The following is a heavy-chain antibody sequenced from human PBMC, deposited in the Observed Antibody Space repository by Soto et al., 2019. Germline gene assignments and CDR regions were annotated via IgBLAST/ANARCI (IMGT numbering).Heavy chain of an antibody. V-gene: IGHV3-74*01. CDR3: ARGGSLNWYFDL. J-gene: IGHJ2*01. CDR1: GFTFSSYW. Sequence: EVQLVESGGGLVQPGGSLRLSCAASGFTFSSYWMHWVRQAPGKGPVWVSRINSDGSSTSYADSVKGRFTISRDNAKKTLYLHMNSLRAEDTAVYYCARGGSLNWYFDLWGRGTLVTVSS. D-gene: IGHD1-26*01. CDR2: INSDGSST.